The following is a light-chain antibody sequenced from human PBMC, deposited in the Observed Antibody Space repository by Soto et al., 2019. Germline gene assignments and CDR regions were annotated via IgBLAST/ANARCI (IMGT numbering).Light chain of an antibody. CDR2: GAS. Sequence: EVVLTQSPGTLSLSPGERATLSCRASQSVSSSYLAWYQQKPGQAPRLLIYGASSRATGIPDRFSGRGSGTDFTRTISRLEPEDFAVYSCHHYGSSLGTFGQGTKVEIK. CDR1: QSVSSSY. V-gene: IGKV3-20*01. J-gene: IGKJ1*01. CDR3: HHYGSSLGT.